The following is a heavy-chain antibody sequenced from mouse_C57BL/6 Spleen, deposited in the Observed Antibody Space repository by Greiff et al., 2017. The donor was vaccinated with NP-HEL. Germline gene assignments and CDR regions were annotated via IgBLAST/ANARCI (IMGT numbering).Heavy chain of an antibody. D-gene: IGHD1-1*01. Sequence: QVQLQQSGAELVRPGASVTLSCKASGYTFTDYEMHWVKQTPVHGLEWIGAIDPETGGTAYNQKFKGKAILTADKSSSTAYMELRSLTSEDSAVYYCTRGIHGLYGRSYGYFDVWGTGTTVTVSS. J-gene: IGHJ1*03. V-gene: IGHV1-15*01. CDR1: GYTFTDYE. CDR2: IDPETGGT. CDR3: TRGIHGLYGRSYGYFDV.